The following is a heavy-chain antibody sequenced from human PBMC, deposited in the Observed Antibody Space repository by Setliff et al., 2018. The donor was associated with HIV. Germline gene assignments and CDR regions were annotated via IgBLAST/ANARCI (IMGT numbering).Heavy chain of an antibody. J-gene: IGHJ4*02. CDR3: ARLNNGGTFDY. D-gene: IGHD3-16*01. V-gene: IGHV4-38-2*01. CDR1: DYSISSGYY. Sequence: SETLSLTCAVSDYSISSGYYWGWIRQPPGKGLEWIGGIYHSGSTYYNPSLKSRVTISVDTSKNHFSLKLGSVTAADTAVYYCARLNNGGTFDYWGQGTLVTVSS. CDR2: IYHSGST.